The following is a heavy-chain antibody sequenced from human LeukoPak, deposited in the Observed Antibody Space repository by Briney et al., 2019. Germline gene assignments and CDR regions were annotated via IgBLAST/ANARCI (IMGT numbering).Heavy chain of an antibody. CDR1: GYTFTDYY. D-gene: IGHD3-16*01. V-gene: IGHV1-2*02. CDR3: ARVGGYAGSGPPSFDY. CDR2: INPNTGGT. J-gene: IGHJ4*02. Sequence: ASVKVSCKASGYTFTDYYIHWVRQAPGQGLECMGWINPNTGGTNYAQKFQGRVTMTTDTSTSTAYMELRSLRSDDTAVYYCARVGGYAGSGPPSFDYWGQGTLVTVSS.